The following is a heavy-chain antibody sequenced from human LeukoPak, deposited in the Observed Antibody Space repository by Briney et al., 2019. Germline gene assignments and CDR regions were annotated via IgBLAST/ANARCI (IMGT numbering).Heavy chain of an antibody. D-gene: IGHD2-2*01. CDR1: GASINSGDYY. CDR3: VRGPKYQPHTRYFYYGMDV. CDR2: IYYSGST. J-gene: IGHJ6*04. V-gene: IGHV4-30-4*01. Sequence: SETLSLTCTVSGASINSGDYYWSWIRQPPGKGLEWIGYIYYSGSTYSNPSLNSRVTISADTSKSQFSLKLSSVTVADTAVYYCVRGPKYQPHTRYFYYGMDVWGKGTTVTVSS.